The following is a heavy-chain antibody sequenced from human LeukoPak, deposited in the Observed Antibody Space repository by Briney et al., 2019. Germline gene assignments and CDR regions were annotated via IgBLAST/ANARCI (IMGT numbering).Heavy chain of an antibody. V-gene: IGHV3-30*18. CDR1: GFTFSSYG. J-gene: IGHJ3*02. CDR3: AKDQSSGLQRDAFDI. CDR2: ISYDGSNK. Sequence: PGGSLRLSCAASGFTFSSYGMHWVRQAPGKGLEWVAVISYDGSNKYYADSVKGRFTISRDNSKNTLYLQMNSLRAEDTAVYYCAKDQSSGLQRDAFDIWGQGTMVTVSS. D-gene: IGHD6-19*01.